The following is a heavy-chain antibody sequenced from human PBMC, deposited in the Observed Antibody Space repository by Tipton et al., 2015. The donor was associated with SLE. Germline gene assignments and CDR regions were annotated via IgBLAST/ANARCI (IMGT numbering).Heavy chain of an antibody. CDR1: GGSISSGGYY. V-gene: IGHV4-39*07. CDR2: INHSGST. CDR3: ARGPGAFDY. J-gene: IGHJ4*02. D-gene: IGHD3-10*01. Sequence: LRLSCTVSGGSISSGGYYWSWIRQPPGKGLEWIGEINHSGSTNYNPSLKSRVTISVDTSKNQFSLKLSSVTAADTAVYYCARGPGAFDYWGQGTLVTVSS.